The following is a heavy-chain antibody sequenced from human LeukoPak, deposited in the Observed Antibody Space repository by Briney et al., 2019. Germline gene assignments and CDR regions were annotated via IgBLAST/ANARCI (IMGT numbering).Heavy chain of an antibody. Sequence: ASVKVSCKASGYTFTSYYMHWVRQAPGQGLEWMGIINPSGGSTSYAQKFQGRVTMTRDTSTSTVYMELSSLRSDDTAVYFCAREHIFERSRVDYWGQGTLVTVSS. CDR3: AREHIFERSRVDY. CDR2: INPSGGST. CDR1: GYTFTSYY. J-gene: IGHJ4*02. V-gene: IGHV1-46*01. D-gene: IGHD2-21*01.